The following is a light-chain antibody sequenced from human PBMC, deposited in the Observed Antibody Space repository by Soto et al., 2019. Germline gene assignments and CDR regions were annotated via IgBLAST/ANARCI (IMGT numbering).Light chain of an antibody. CDR1: SSDIGAYSY. CDR3: SSYTGSSTLVV. Sequence: QSALTQPASVSGSPGQSITISCTGTSSDIGAYSYVSWYQQYPGKAPKLMIYDVSHRPSGVSNRFSGSKSGNTASLTISGLQAEDEADYYCSSYTGSSTLVVFGGGTKVTVL. V-gene: IGLV2-14*03. J-gene: IGLJ2*01. CDR2: DVS.